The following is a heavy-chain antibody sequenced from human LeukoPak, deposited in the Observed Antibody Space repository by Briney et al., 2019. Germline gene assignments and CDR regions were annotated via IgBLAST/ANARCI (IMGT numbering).Heavy chain of an antibody. J-gene: IGHJ6*03. CDR3: ARLVTTGYYYMDV. Sequence: PGESLKISCKGPGYSFTSYWIGWVRQMPGKGLEWMGIIYPGDSDTRYSPSFQGQVTISADKSIRTAYLQWSSLKASDTAMYYCARLVTTGYYYMDVWGKGTTVTVSS. CDR1: GYSFTSYW. D-gene: IGHD4-17*01. CDR2: IYPGDSDT. V-gene: IGHV5-51*01.